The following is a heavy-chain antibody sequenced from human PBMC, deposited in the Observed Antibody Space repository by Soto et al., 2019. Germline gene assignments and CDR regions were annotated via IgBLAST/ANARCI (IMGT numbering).Heavy chain of an antibody. D-gene: IGHD3-10*01. J-gene: IGHJ4*02. V-gene: IGHV4-34*01. Sequence: SETLSLTSAVYGGSFSGYYWSWIRQPPGKGLEWIGEINHSGSTNYNPSLRSRVTISVDTSKNQFSLKLSSVTAADTAVYYCARVKGSYYPSFDYWGQGTLVTVSS. CDR3: ARVKGSYYPSFDY. CDR2: INHSGST. CDR1: GGSFSGYY.